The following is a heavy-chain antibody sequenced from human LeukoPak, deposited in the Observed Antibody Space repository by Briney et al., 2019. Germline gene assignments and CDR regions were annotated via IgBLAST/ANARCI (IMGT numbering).Heavy chain of an antibody. CDR1: GFTFSSYA. V-gene: IGHV3-23*01. CDR2: ISGSGGIT. D-gene: IGHD6-19*01. Sequence: PGGSLRLSCAASGFTFSSYAMSWVRQAPGKGLEWVSAISGSGGITYYADSVKGRFTISRDNSKYTLYLQMNSLRVEDSAVYYCANLGQWLVPDYYYGMDVWGQGTTITVSS. J-gene: IGHJ6*02. CDR3: ANLGQWLVPDYYYGMDV.